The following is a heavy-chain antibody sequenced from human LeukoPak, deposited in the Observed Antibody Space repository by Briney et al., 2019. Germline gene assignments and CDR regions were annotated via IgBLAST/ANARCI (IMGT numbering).Heavy chain of an antibody. CDR3: AREYCGGDCYTKYKGVDY. CDR2: ISYDGSNK. D-gene: IGHD2-21*02. V-gene: IGHV3-30*04. J-gene: IGHJ4*02. CDR1: GFTFSSYA. Sequence: GGSLRLSCAASGFTFSSYAMHWVRQAPGKWLEWVAVISYDGSNKYYADSVKGRFTISRDNSKNTLYLQMNSLRAEDTAVYYCAREYCGGDCYTKYKGVDYWGQGTLVTVSS.